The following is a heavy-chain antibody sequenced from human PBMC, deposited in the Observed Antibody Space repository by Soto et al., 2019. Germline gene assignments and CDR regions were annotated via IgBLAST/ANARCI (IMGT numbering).Heavy chain of an antibody. CDR3: ARDSGQGWELLPLDY. CDR1: GFTFDDYG. Sequence: EVQLVESGGGVVRPGGSLRLSCAASGFTFDDYGMSWVRQAPGKGLEWVSGINWNGGSTGYADSVKGRFTIYRDNAKNSLYLQMNSLRAEDTALYYCARDSGQGWELLPLDYWGQGTLVTVSS. CDR2: INWNGGST. J-gene: IGHJ4*02. D-gene: IGHD1-26*01. V-gene: IGHV3-20*04.